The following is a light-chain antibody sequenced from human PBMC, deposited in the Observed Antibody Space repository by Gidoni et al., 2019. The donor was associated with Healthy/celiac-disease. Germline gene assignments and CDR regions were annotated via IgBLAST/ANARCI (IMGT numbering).Light chain of an antibody. CDR2: GKN. Sequence: SSELTQDPAVSVALGQTVRIQCQGDSLRTYYASWYQQKPGQAPVLVIYGKNNRPSGIPDRFSGSSSGNTASLTITGAQAEDEADYYCNARDSSGNHPVVFGGGTKLTVL. J-gene: IGLJ2*01. V-gene: IGLV3-19*01. CDR3: NARDSSGNHPVV. CDR1: SLRTYY.